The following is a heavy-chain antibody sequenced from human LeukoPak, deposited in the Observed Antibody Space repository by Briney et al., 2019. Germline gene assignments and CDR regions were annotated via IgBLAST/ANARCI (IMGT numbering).Heavy chain of an antibody. J-gene: IGHJ4*02. V-gene: IGHV3-21*01. Sequence: GGSLRLSCAASGFTFSSYSMNWVRQAPGKGLEWVSSISSSSSYIYYADSVKGRFTISRDNAKNSLYLQMNSLRAEDTAVHYCARDPKQLVDDFDYWGQGTLVTVSS. D-gene: IGHD6-6*01. CDR3: ARDPKQLVDDFDY. CDR1: GFTFSSYS. CDR2: ISSSSSYI.